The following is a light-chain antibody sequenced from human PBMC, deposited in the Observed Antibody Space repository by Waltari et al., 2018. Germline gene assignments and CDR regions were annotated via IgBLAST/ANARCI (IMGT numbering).Light chain of an antibody. CDR3: SSRNGRANEVV. V-gene: IGLV3-19*01. CDR2: GKD. CDR1: SLITSF. J-gene: IGLJ3*02. Sequence: SSELTPDPAVSVALGQTVRLTCQGYSLITSFATRYQLKPGQAPVGVIYGKDKRPPGIPDRISGYSSGTTSALTITGAQAEDEADYYCSSRNGRANEVVFAGGTKVTVL.